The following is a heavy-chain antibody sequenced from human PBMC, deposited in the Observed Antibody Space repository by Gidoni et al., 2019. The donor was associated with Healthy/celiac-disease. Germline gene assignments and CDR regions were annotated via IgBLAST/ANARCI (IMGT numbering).Heavy chain of an antibody. Sequence: EVQPLESGGGSVQPGRSLTRSSAAYGFTFSCSAMHCVRQASGNVLEWVGRIRSRDNSYATAYAASVKGRFTISRDDSKNTAYLHMNSLKTEDTAVYYCTIYGSGKSSYYYYYYGMDVWGQGTTVTVSS. CDR1: GFTFSCSA. CDR3: TIYGSGKSSYYYYYYGMDV. J-gene: IGHJ6*02. CDR2: IRSRDNSYAT. D-gene: IGHD3-10*01. V-gene: IGHV3-73*02.